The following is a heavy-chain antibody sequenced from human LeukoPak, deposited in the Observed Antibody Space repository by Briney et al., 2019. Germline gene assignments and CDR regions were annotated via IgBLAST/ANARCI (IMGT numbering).Heavy chain of an antibody. CDR1: GGTFSSYA. V-gene: IGHV1-69*13. CDR3: ARTPASPLNYYYYYGMDV. J-gene: IGHJ6*02. CDR2: IIPIFGTA. Sequence: ASVKVSCKASGGTFSSYAISWVRQAPGQGLEWMGGIIPIFGTANHAQKFQGRVTITADESTSTAYMELSSLRSEDTAVYYCARTPASPLNYYYYYGMDVWGQGTTVTVSS.